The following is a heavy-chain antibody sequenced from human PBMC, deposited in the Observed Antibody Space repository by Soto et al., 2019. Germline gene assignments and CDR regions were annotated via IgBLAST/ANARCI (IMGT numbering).Heavy chain of an antibody. J-gene: IGHJ6*04. CDR3: ARGFLEWYKNGLYV. D-gene: IGHD3-3*01. V-gene: IGHV3-30-3*01. CDR2: ISPDGSTE. Sequence: QVQMVESGGGVVRPGRPLTLSCAASGFTFSDYAMHWVRQATGKGMEWVAVISPDGSTEGYADSVKGRFTISRDNSKNTRFLQVNRLRVEDTAEYCCARGFLEWYKNGLYVWGKGTTVT. CDR1: GFTFSDYA.